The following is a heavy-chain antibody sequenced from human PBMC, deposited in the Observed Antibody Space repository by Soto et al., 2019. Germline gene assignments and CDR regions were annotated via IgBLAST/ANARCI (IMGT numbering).Heavy chain of an antibody. CDR3: ARPPFPGCINAVCYPFDY. J-gene: IGHJ4*02. CDR1: GYTFTDYY. CDR2: INPSGGST. D-gene: IGHD2-8*01. V-gene: IGHV1-46*01. Sequence: GASVKVSWKASGYTFTDYYIHWVRQAPGQGLEWMGMINPSGGSTDYAQKFRGRVTMTRDTSTGTVYMELSSLRSEDTAVYYCARPPFPGCINAVCYPFDYWGQGTLVTVSS.